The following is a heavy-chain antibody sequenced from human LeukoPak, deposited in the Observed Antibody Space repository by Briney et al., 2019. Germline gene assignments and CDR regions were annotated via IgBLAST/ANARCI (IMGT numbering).Heavy chain of an antibody. J-gene: IGHJ6*03. D-gene: IGHD6-13*01. V-gene: IGHV3-7*01. Sequence: GGSLRLSCAASGFTFSSYWMSWVRQAPGKGLEWVANIKQDGSEKYYVDSVKGRFTISRDNAKNSLYLQMNSLRAEDTAVYYCARDPIGSWLYYYYYMDVWGKGTTVTVSS. CDR1: GFTFSSYW. CDR3: ARDPIGSWLYYYYYMDV. CDR2: IKQDGSEK.